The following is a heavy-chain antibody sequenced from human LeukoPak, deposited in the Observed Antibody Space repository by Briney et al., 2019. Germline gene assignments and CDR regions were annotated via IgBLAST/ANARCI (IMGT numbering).Heavy chain of an antibody. CDR2: IYHSGST. CDR3: AREAGDTDY. J-gene: IGHJ4*02. V-gene: IGHV4-30-2*01. D-gene: IGHD2-21*01. Sequence: TLSLTCAVSGGSISSGGYSWSWIRQPPGKGLEWIGYIYHSGSTYYNPSLKSRVTISVDRSKNQFSLKLSSVTAADTAVYYCAREAGDTDYWGQGTLVTVSS. CDR1: GGSISSGGYS.